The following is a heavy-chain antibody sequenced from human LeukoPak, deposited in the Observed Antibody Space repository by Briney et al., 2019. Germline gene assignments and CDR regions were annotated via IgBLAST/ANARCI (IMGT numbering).Heavy chain of an antibody. D-gene: IGHD3-10*01. CDR2: IIPIFGTA. V-gene: IGHV1-69*13. J-gene: IGHJ5*02. CDR1: GGTFSSYA. CDR3: ASVPSNYYGSGSTRFDP. Sequence: SVKVSCKASGGTFSSYAISWVRQAPGQGLEWMGGIIPIFGTANYAQKFQGRVTITADESTSTAYMELSSLRSEDTAVYYCASVPSNYYGSGSTRFDPWGQGTLVTVSS.